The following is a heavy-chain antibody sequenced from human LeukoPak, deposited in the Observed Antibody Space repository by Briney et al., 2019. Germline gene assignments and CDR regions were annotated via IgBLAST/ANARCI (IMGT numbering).Heavy chain of an antibody. CDR2: ISGSGGST. CDR1: GFTFSSYA. Sequence: GGSLRLSCAASGFTFSSYAMSWVRQAPGKWLEWVSAISGSGGSTYYADSVKGRFTISRDNSKNTLYLQMNSLRAEDTAVYYCARVGDSSSWYYYYMDVWGKGTTVTIPS. D-gene: IGHD6-13*01. CDR3: ARVGDSSSWYYYYMDV. V-gene: IGHV3-23*01. J-gene: IGHJ6*03.